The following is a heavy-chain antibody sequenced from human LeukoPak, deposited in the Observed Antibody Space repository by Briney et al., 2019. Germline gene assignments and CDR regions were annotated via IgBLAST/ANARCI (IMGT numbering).Heavy chain of an antibody. CDR2: IWYDGSNK. Sequence: PGGSLRLSCAASGFSFSNYGMHWVRQAPGKGLEWVAVIWYDGSNKYFADSVKGRFTISRDNSKNTLYLQMNSLRAEDTAVYYCANLDIWGQGTMVTVSS. V-gene: IGHV3-33*06. CDR3: ANLDI. J-gene: IGHJ3*02. CDR1: GFSFSNYG.